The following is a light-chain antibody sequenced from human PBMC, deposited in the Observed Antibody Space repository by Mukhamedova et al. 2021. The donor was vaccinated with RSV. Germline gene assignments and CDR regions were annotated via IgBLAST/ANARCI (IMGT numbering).Light chain of an antibody. J-gene: IGKJ3*01. CDR2: KAS. V-gene: IGKV1-5*03. CDR3: QQYNGNSRI. Sequence: LLIYKASRLETGVPLRFSGGGSGTEFTLTINSLQPDDFATYYCQQYNGNSRIFGPGTKVEI.